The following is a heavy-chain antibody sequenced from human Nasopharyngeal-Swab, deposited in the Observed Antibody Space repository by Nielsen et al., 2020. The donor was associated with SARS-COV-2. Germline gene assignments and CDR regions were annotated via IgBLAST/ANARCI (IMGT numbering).Heavy chain of an antibody. V-gene: IGHV1-2*02. Sequence: ASVKVSCKASGYTFTGYYMHWVRQAPGQGLEWMGWINPNSGGTNYAQKFQGRVTMTRDTSISTVYMELYSLTSEDTAVYYCARGGDPREVVAATDCFDPWGQGTLVAVSS. J-gene: IGHJ5*02. CDR3: ARGGDPREVVAATDCFDP. CDR1: GYTFTGYY. D-gene: IGHD2-15*01. CDR2: INPNSGGT.